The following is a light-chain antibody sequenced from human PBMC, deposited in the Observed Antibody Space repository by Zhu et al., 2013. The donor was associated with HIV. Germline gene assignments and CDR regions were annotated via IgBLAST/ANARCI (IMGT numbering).Light chain of an antibody. Sequence: EIVLTQSPATLSLSPGERATLSCRASQGVSNYLAWYQQKPGQAPRLLIYDVSVRATGIPARFSGSGSGTDFTLTISSLEPEDFAVYYCHQRSESAPLRFGGGPKVESK. V-gene: IGKV3-11*01. CDR3: HQRSESAPLR. CDR1: QGVSNY. J-gene: IGKJ4*01. CDR2: DVS.